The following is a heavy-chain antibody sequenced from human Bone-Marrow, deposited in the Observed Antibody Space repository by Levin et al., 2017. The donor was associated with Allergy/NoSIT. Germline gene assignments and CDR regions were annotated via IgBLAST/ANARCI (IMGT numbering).Heavy chain of an antibody. CDR3: AKDYCSSASCYPEY. D-gene: IGHD2-2*01. Sequence: GGSLRLSCKASGFIFSNYVMNWVRQAPGKGLEWVSSISGNGDNTYYADSMKGRFTVIRDNARDTLYLQINSLGVEDTASYYCAKDYCSSASCYPEYWGPGTLVTVSS. V-gene: IGHV3-23*01. J-gene: IGHJ4*02. CDR2: ISGNGDNT. CDR1: GFIFSNYV.